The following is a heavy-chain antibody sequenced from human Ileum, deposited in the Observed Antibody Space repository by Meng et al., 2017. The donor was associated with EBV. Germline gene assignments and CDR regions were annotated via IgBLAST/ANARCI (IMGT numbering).Heavy chain of an antibody. CDR3: ARGAYRGTVTTPSGN. D-gene: IGHD4-17*01. CDR2: INAGNGNT. CDR1: GYTFTSYA. V-gene: IGHV1-3*01. J-gene: IGHJ4*02. Sequence: VQLVRSGAEVKKPGASVKVSCKASGYTFTSYAMHWVRQAPGQRLEWMGWINAGNGNTKYSQKFQGRVTITRDTSASTAYMELSSLRSEDTAVYYCARGAYRGTVTTPSGNWGRGTLVTVSS.